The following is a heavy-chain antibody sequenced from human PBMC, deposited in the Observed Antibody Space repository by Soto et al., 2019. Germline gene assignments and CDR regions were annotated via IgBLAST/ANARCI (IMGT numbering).Heavy chain of an antibody. Sequence: VHLVQSGAEVKKPGASVKVSCKASGYTFTSYGIPWVRQAPGQGREWMGWISAHNGNTDYAQKLQVRVIVTRDTSTSTAYMERRSLISDDTAVYYCARGRYGDYWGQGALVTVSS. J-gene: IGHJ4*02. CDR1: GYTFTSYG. V-gene: IGHV1-18*01. CDR3: ARGRYGDY. D-gene: IGHD1-1*01. CDR2: ISAHNGNT.